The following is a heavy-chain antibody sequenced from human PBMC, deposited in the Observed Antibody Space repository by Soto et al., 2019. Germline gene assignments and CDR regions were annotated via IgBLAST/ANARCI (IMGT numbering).Heavy chain of an antibody. Sequence: QLQLQESGSGLVKPSQTLSLTCAVSGGSISSGGYSWSWIRQPPGKGLEWIGYIYHSGSTYYNPSLKSRVTISVDRSKNQFALKLSSVTAADTAVDDCAAGGGLPRYYWGQGTLVTVSS. J-gene: IGHJ4*02. V-gene: IGHV4-30-2*01. CDR1: GGSISSGGYS. D-gene: IGHD5-12*01. CDR3: AAGGGLPRYY. CDR2: IYHSGST.